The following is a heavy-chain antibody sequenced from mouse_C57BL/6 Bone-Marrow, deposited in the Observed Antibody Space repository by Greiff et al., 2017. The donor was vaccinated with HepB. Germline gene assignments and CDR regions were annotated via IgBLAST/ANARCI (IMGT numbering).Heavy chain of an antibody. CDR3: AGGGSIVYYDY. D-gene: IGHD1-1*01. Sequence: LLESGPGLVKPSQSLSLPCPVNGYSIPSGYYWDWIRQFPGNKLEWMGYISYDGSNKHNPSLKNRISITRDTYKNQFFLKLNSGTTEDTATYDGAGGGSIVYYDYWGQGTTLTVSS. CDR2: ISYDGSN. V-gene: IGHV3-6*01. J-gene: IGHJ2*01. CDR1: GYSIPSGYY.